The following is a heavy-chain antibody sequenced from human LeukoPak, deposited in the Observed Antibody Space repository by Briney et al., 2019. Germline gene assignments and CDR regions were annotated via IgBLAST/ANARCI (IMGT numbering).Heavy chain of an antibody. CDR1: GFTVSNAW. CDR3: VTGSLAVAAPGDY. CDR2: IKSKTEGGTT. Sequence: GGSLRLSCAASGFTVSNAWMNWVRQAPGEGLEWVGRIKSKTEGGTTDYAAPVKGRFTISRDDSKDTLYLQMNSLKTEDTAVYYCVTGSLAVAAPGDYWGQGTLVIVSS. D-gene: IGHD6-19*01. V-gene: IGHV3-15*01. J-gene: IGHJ4*02.